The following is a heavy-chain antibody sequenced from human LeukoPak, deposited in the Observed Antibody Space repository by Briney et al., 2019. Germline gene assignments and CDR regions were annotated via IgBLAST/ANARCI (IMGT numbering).Heavy chain of an antibody. CDR3: ARDEGGWFDP. J-gene: IGHJ5*02. CDR1: GFTFSSYE. V-gene: IGHV3-48*03. CDR2: ISSSGSPI. Sequence: GGSLRLSCAASGFTFSSYEMNWVRQAPGKGLECVSYISSSGSPIYYADSVKGRFTISRGNAKNSLYLQMNSLRADDTAVYYCARDEGGWFDPWGQGTLVTVSS.